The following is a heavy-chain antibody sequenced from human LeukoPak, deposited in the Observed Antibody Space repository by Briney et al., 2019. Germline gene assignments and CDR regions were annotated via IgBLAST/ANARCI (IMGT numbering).Heavy chain of an antibody. CDR2: ISYDGSNK. CDR3: AREGMATLGAFDI. V-gene: IGHV3-30-3*01. CDR1: GFTFSSYA. J-gene: IGHJ3*02. D-gene: IGHD5-24*01. Sequence: SCKASGFTFSSYAMHWVRQAPGKGLEWVAVISYDGSNKYYADSVKGRFTISRDNSKNTLYLQMNSLRAEDTAVYYCAREGMATLGAFDIWGQGTMVTVSS.